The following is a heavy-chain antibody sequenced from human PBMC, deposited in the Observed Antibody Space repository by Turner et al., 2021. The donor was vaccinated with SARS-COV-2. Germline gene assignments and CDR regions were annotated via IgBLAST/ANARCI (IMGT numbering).Heavy chain of an antibody. CDR2: IYYRGST. CDR1: GVSISSYY. CDR3: ATYYYDSSGYHYAFDY. D-gene: IGHD3-22*01. J-gene: IGHJ4*02. V-gene: IGHV4-59*01. Sequence: QVQLQESGPGLVKPSETLSLTCTVSGVSISSYYWSWLRQPPGKGLEWIGYIYYRGSTNYNPSLKSRVTISVDTSKNQFSLKLSSVTAADTAVYFCATYYYDSSGYHYAFDYWGQGTLVTVSS.